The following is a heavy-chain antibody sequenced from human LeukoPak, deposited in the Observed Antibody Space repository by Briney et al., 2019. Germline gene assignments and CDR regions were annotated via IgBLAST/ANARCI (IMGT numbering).Heavy chain of an antibody. CDR3: ARLEPAAWWVDP. CDR1: GGSISSYY. Sequence: PSETLSLTCTVSGGSISSYYWSWIRQPPGKGLEWIGYIYYSGSTNYNPSLKSRVTISVDTSKNQFSLKLSSVTAADTAVYYCARLEPAAWWVDPWGQGTLVTVSS. D-gene: IGHD2-2*01. J-gene: IGHJ5*02. CDR2: IYYSGST. V-gene: IGHV4-59*01.